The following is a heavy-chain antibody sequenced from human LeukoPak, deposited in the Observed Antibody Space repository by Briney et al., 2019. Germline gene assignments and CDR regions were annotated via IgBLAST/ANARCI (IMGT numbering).Heavy chain of an antibody. CDR1: GFTFSNYV. V-gene: IGHV3-30*04. CDR2: ISYDGTNK. Sequence: PGGSLRLSCAASGFTFSNYVMHWVRQAPGKGLEWVAVISYDGTNKYYADSVKGRFTISRDNSKNTLYLQMNSLRAEDTAVYYCARDGEYSNSWYEFDYWGQGTLVTVSS. D-gene: IGHD6-13*01. J-gene: IGHJ4*02. CDR3: ARDGEYSNSWYEFDY.